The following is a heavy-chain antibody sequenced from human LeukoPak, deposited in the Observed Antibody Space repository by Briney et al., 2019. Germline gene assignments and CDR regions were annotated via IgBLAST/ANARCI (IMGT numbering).Heavy chain of an antibody. CDR1: GDSISGYY. Sequence: KPSETLSLTFTVSGDSISGYYWSWIRQPPGKGLEWIGYSHNSGSTHYNPSLRSRVTISVDTSKNHFSLRLNSVTAADTAVYYCATSGELRVAFDIWGQGTMVTVSS. D-gene: IGHD4-23*01. V-gene: IGHV4-59*01. CDR3: ATSGELRVAFDI. J-gene: IGHJ3*02. CDR2: SHNSGST.